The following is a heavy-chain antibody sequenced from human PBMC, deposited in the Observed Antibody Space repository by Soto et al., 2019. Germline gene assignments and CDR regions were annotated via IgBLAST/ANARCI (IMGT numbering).Heavy chain of an antibody. J-gene: IGHJ5*02. CDR3: ARDPPSSWYDLGWFDP. D-gene: IGHD6-13*01. CDR2: ISSSSSYI. CDR1: GVTFSSYS. V-gene: IGHV3-21*01. Sequence: GGSLRLSCAASGVTFSSYSMNWVRQAPGKGLEWVSSISSSSSYIYYADSVKGRFTISRDNAKNSLYLQMNSLRAEDTAVYYCARDPPSSWYDLGWFDPWGQGALVTVSS.